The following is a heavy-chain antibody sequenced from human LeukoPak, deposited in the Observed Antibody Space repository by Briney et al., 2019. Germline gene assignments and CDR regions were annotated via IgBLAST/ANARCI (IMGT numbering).Heavy chain of an antibody. CDR2: IYYTET. D-gene: IGHD4-11*01. CDR1: GGSIRCSY. J-gene: IGHJ6*02. V-gene: IGHV4-59*08. CDR3: ARTQGWGTVRTGYYYGMDV. Sequence: SETLSLTCTVSGGSIRCSYWSWTRQPPGKGLEWIGYIYYTETYYNPSLKSRVTISLDSSKNQFSLKLRFVTAADTAVYYCARTQGWGTVRTGYYYGMDVWGQGTTVTVSS.